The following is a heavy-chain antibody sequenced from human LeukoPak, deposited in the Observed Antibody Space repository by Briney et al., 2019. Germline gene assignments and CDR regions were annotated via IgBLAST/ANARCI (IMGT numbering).Heavy chain of an antibody. CDR2: IYYSGST. CDR3: ARRRTVGANYYYGMDV. Sequence: SETPSLTCTVSGGSISSGDYYWSWIRQPPGKGLEWIGYIYYSGSTYYNPSLKSRVTISVDTSKNQFSLKLSSVTAADTAVYYCARRRTVGANYYYGMDVWGQGTTVTVSS. J-gene: IGHJ6*02. CDR1: GGSISSGDYY. D-gene: IGHD1-26*01. V-gene: IGHV4-30-4*01.